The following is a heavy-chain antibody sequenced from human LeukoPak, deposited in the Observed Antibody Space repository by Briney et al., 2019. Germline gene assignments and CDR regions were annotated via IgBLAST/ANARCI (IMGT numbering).Heavy chain of an antibody. J-gene: IGHJ6*03. CDR1: GFTFNTYY. D-gene: IGHD3-10*01. V-gene: IGHV3-74*01. CDR2: IKTDGIST. Sequence: GGSLRLSCAASGFTFNTYYMHWVRQAPGKGLEWVSRIKTDGISTSYADSVKGRFTISRDNAKNTLYLQVDSLRAEDTAVYYCARPGDSGTYYLDVWGKGSTVTDSS. CDR3: ARPGDSGTYYLDV.